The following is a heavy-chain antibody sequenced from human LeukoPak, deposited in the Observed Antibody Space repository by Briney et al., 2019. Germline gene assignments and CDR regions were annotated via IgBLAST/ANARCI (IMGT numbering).Heavy chain of an antibody. CDR1: GFTFSSYA. Sequence: PGGSLRLSCAASGFTFSSYAMHWVRQAPGKGLEYVSAISSNGGSTYYANSVKGRFTISRDNSKNTLYLQMGSLRAEDMAVYYCARDGIAAAGPNWFDPWGQGTLVTVSS. V-gene: IGHV3-64*01. CDR2: ISSNGGST. J-gene: IGHJ5*02. D-gene: IGHD6-13*01. CDR3: ARDGIAAAGPNWFDP.